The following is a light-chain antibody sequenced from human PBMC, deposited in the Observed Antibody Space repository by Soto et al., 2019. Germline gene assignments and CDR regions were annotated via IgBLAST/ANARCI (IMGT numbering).Light chain of an antibody. CDR2: AAS. Sequence: AIQMTQSPSSLSASVGDRVTITCRASQDIRNVLGWFQQKPGKAPKLLISAASFLQSGVPSRFSGSGSGTDFTLTISSLQPEDFATHYCLQDYNYPRTFGQGTKGEIK. CDR1: QDIRNV. V-gene: IGKV1-6*01. CDR3: LQDYNYPRT. J-gene: IGKJ1*01.